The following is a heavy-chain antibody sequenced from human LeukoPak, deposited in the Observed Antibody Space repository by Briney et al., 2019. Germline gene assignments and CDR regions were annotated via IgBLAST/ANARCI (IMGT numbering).Heavy chain of an antibody. V-gene: IGHV3-30-3*01. CDR2: ISYDGSNK. CDR1: GFTFSSSA. D-gene: IGHD3-10*01. J-gene: IGHJ4*02. CDR3: ARTLALYGSGSFFDF. Sequence: PSGSLSLSCAVSGFTFSSSAMHWVRLPPAQGLERVAIISYDGSNKYFADSVKGRFTISRDNSKNTLYLQMNSLRAEDTAVYYCARTLALYGSGSFFDFWGQGTLVTVSS.